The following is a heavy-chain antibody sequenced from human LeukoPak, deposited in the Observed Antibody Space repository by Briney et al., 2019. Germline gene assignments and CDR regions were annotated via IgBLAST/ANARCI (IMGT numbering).Heavy chain of an antibody. Sequence: ASVKVSCKASGFPFTNYAFHWVRQAPGQRLEWMGWINAGNGNTKYSQKFQGRVTITRDTSASTAYMELSSLRSEDTAVYYCARSGARDCSSTSCPARYYYYGMDVWGQGTTVTVSS. J-gene: IGHJ6*02. CDR3: ARSGARDCSSTSCPARYYYYGMDV. CDR1: GFPFTNYA. V-gene: IGHV1-3*01. D-gene: IGHD2-2*01. CDR2: INAGNGNT.